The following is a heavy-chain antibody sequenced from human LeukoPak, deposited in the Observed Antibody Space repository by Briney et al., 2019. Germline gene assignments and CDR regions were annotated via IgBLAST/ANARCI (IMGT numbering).Heavy chain of an antibody. Sequence: SETLSLTCTVSGGPISSNTYYWGWIRQPPGRGLEWIGSIFYSGRTYYNLSLKSRVTISLDTSKNQFSLNLSSVTAADTAVYYCARDLGGSGRQWFDPWGQGTLVTVSS. D-gene: IGHD3-10*01. V-gene: IGHV4-39*07. CDR3: ARDLGGSGRQWFDP. CDR2: IFYSGRT. J-gene: IGHJ5*02. CDR1: GGPISSNTYY.